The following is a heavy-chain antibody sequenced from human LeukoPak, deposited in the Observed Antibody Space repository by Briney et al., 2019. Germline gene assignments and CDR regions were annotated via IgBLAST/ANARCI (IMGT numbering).Heavy chain of an antibody. CDR2: INPSGGST. CDR1: GYTFTSYY. V-gene: IGHV1-46*01. D-gene: IGHD1-26*01. CDR3: ARDRSSPRGDITSGNYYYYYYMDV. Sequence: ASVKVSCKASGYTFTSYYMHWVRQAPGQGLEWMGIINPSGGSTSYAQKFQGRVTMTRDTSTSTVYMELSSLRSEDTAVYYCARDRSSPRGDITSGNYYYYYYMDVWGKGTTVTVSS. J-gene: IGHJ6*03.